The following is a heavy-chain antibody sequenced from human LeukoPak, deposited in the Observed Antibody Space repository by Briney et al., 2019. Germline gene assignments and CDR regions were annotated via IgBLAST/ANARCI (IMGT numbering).Heavy chain of an antibody. CDR3: ARGKVVAGTPGQNSWDS. D-gene: IGHD6-19*01. CDR2: IYTSGST. V-gene: IGHV4-4*07. J-gene: IGHJ4*02. CDR1: GGSISSYY. Sequence: TLSLTCTVSGGSISSYYWNWIRQPAGKGLEWIGRIYTSGSTNYNPSLKSRVSMSVDTSKNQFSLKLSSVTAADTAVYYCARGKVVAGTPGQNSWDSWGQGTLVTVSS.